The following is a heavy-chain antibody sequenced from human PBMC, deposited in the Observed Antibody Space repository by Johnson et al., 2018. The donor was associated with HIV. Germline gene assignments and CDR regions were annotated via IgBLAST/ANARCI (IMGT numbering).Heavy chain of an antibody. Sequence: VQLVESGGGVVQPGRSLRLSCAASGFTFSSYGMHWVRQAPGKGLEWVAVIWYDGSNKYYADSVKGRFTISRDNSKNTLYLQMNSLRAEDTALYYCARAMYYYDTSGYLIRPRAFDIWGQGTVITVSS. D-gene: IGHD3-22*01. CDR2: IWYDGSNK. V-gene: IGHV3-33*01. CDR3: ARAMYYYDTSGYLIRPRAFDI. CDR1: GFTFSSYG. J-gene: IGHJ3*02.